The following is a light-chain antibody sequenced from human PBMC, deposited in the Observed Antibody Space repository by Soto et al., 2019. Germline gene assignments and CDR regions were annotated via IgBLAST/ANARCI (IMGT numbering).Light chain of an antibody. CDR3: QQYGSSPQT. J-gene: IGKJ1*01. V-gene: IGKV3-20*01. CDR2: GAS. Sequence: EIVLTQSPRTLSLSPGERATLTCRASQSVSSSYLGWYQQKLGQAPRLLIYGASSRATGIPDRFSGSGSGTDFTLTISRLEPEDFAVYYCQQYGSSPQTFGQGTKVEIK. CDR1: QSVSSSY.